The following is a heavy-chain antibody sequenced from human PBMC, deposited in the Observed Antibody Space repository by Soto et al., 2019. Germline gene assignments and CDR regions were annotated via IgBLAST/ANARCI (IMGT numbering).Heavy chain of an antibody. CDR2: IRDDGSNE. CDR1: GFSFGGYG. Sequence: QVQLVESGGGVVQPGRSLRLSCAASGFSFGGYGMHWVRQAPGKGLEWVAVIRDDGSNEYYADSANGRFTISRENSKNTLYLQMNSLRAEDTAVYYCARDGVGATTYFGYFDYWGQGTLVTVSS. J-gene: IGHJ4*02. D-gene: IGHD1-26*01. CDR3: ARDGVGATTYFGYFDY. V-gene: IGHV3-33*01.